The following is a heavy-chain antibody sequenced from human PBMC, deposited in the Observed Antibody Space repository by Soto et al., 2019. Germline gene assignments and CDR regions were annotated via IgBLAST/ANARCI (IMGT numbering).Heavy chain of an antibody. D-gene: IGHD5-12*01. CDR1: GGSISSSSYY. V-gene: IGHV4-39*01. CDR2: IYYSGST. J-gene: IGHJ4*02. Sequence: SETLSLTCTVSGGSISSSSYYWGWIRQPPGKGLEWIGSIYYSGSTYYNPSLKSRVTRSVDTSKNQFSLKLSSVTAADTAVYYCASGQPASGYDYDAKIDYWGQGTLVTVSS. CDR3: ASGQPASGYDYDAKIDY.